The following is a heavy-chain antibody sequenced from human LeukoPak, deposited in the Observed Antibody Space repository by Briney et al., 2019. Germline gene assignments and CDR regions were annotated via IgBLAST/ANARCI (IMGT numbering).Heavy chain of an antibody. Sequence: GGSLRLSCAASGFTFSSYAMSWVRQAPEKGLEWVSAISAGSGSTYYADSVKGRFTISRDNSRNTLYLQMNSLRAEDTALYYCAKPLRDDFWIAYGYWGQGTLVTVSS. D-gene: IGHD3-3*01. CDR1: GFTFSSYA. CDR2: ISAGSGST. V-gene: IGHV3-23*01. CDR3: AKPLRDDFWIAYGY. J-gene: IGHJ4*02.